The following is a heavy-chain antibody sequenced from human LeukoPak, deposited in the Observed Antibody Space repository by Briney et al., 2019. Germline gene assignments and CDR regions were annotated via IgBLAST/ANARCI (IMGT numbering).Heavy chain of an antibody. CDR1: GGSFSGYY. V-gene: IGHV4-34*01. Sequence: SETLSLTCAVYGGSFSGYYWNWIRQPPGKGLEWIGEINHSGSTNYNPSLKSRVTISVDTSKNQFSLKLSSVTAADTAVYYCARVPYDILTGFPYYFDYWGQGTLVTVSS. CDR2: INHSGST. J-gene: IGHJ4*02. CDR3: ARVPYDILTGFPYYFDY. D-gene: IGHD3-9*01.